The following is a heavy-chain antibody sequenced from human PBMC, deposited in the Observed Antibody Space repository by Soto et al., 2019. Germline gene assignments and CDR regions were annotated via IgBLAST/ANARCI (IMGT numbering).Heavy chain of an antibody. CDR1: GFTFSTYW. D-gene: IGHD7-27*01. J-gene: IGHJ4*02. Sequence: EVQLVESGGGLVQPGGSLRLSCAASGFTFSTYWMHWVRQAPEKGLGWVSRINSDGSSTSYADSVKGRFTISRANAKNPLYLPMNSLRAEDTAVYYCASSLLTPFDYWGQGTLVTVSS. V-gene: IGHV3-74*01. CDR2: INSDGSST. CDR3: ASSLLTPFDY.